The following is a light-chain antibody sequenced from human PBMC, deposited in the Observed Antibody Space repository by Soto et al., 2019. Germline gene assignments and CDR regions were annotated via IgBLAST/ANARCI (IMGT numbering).Light chain of an antibody. CDR2: EVT. V-gene: IGLV2-14*01. J-gene: IGLJ3*02. Sequence: QSVLTQPASVSGSPGQSITISCTGTSSDIGGYNYVSWYQQHPGKAPKLIIYEVTNRPSGVSNRFSGSKSGNTASLTISGLQAEDEADYYCNSYTSGSTLVFGGGTKLTVL. CDR3: NSYTSGSTLV. CDR1: SSDIGGYNY.